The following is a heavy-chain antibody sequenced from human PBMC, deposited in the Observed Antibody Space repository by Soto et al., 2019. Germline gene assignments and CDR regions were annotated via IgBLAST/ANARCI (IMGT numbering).Heavy chain of an antibody. V-gene: IGHV4-34*01. J-gene: IGHJ4*02. D-gene: IGHD2-2*01. CDR3: ARGGIVVVPAAMDY. Sequence: PSETLSLTCAVYGGSFSGYYWSWIRQPPGKGLEWIGEINHSGSTNYNPSLKSRVTISVDTSKNQFSLKLSSVTAADTAVYYCARGGIVVVPAAMDYWGQGTPVTVSS. CDR1: GGSFSGYY. CDR2: INHSGST.